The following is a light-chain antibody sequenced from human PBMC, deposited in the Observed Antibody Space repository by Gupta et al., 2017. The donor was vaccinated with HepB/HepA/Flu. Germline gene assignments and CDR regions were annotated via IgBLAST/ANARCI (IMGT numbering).Light chain of an antibody. CDR3: SSYTSTSTRV. V-gene: IGLV2-14*03. CDR2: DVS. CDR1: SSDVGGYNY. J-gene: IGLJ1*01. Sequence: QSALAQPASVSGSPGQSITISCTGTSSDVGGYNYVSWYQHHPGKAPKLMIYDVSNRPSGVSNRFSGSKSGNTVSLTISGLQAEDEADYYCSSYTSTSTRVFGTGTKVSVL.